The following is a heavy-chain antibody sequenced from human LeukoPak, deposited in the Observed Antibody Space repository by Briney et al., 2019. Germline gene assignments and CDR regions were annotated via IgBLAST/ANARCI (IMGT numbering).Heavy chain of an antibody. CDR2: IDADGSAT. CDR3: ARLTGTSSPGVDY. D-gene: IGHD1-14*01. V-gene: IGHV3-74*01. CDR1: GFTFSSYS. Sequence: GGSLRLSCAASGFTFSSYSMHWVRQAPGKGLVWVSGIDADGSATVYADSVKGRSTISRDNAKNTVFLQMNSLTAEDTAVYFCARLTGTSSPGVDYWGQGTLVTVSS. J-gene: IGHJ4*02.